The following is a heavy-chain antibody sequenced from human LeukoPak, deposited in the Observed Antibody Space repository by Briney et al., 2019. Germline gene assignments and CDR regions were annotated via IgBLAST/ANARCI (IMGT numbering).Heavy chain of an antibody. CDR2: ISSSGSTK. Sequence: GGSLRLSCEASGFTFSSYEINWVRQAPGKGLEWVSYISSSGSTKYYADSVKGQFTISRDNAMHSLYLQMNSLRVEDTAVYYCASLRPRQQLVVDSWGQGTLVAVSS. V-gene: IGHV3-48*03. J-gene: IGHJ4*02. CDR3: ASLRPRQQLVVDS. D-gene: IGHD6-13*01. CDR1: GFTFSSYE.